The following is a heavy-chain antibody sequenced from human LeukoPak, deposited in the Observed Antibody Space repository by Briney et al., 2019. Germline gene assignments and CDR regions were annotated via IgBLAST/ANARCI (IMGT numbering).Heavy chain of an antibody. Sequence: ASVKVSCKASGGTFSSYAISWVRQAPGQGLEWMGGIIPIFGTANYAQKFQGRVTITADESTSTAYMELSSLRSEDTGVYYCAREGGTTVTSFDYWGQGTLVTVSS. CDR3: AREGGTTVTSFDY. J-gene: IGHJ4*02. CDR1: GGTFSSYA. V-gene: IGHV1-69*13. D-gene: IGHD4-17*01. CDR2: IIPIFGTA.